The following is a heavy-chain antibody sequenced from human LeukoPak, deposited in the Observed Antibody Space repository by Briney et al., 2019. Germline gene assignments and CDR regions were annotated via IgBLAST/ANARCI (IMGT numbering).Heavy chain of an antibody. J-gene: IGHJ4*02. CDR2: INPNSGGT. Sequence: ASVKVSCKASGYTFTGYYMHWVRQAPGQGLEWMGRINPNSGGTNYAQKFQGRVTMTRDTSISTAYKELSRLRSDDTAVYYCARALAVADSFDYWGQGTLVTVSS. D-gene: IGHD6-19*01. CDR3: ARALAVADSFDY. V-gene: IGHV1-2*06. CDR1: GYTFTGYY.